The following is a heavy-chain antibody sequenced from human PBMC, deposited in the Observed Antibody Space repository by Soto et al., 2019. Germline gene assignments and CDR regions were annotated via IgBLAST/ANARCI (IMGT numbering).Heavy chain of an antibody. Sequence: QVQLVQSGAEMKEPGSSVKVSCKTSGGTFSSSAISWLRQAPGQGLEWMGGIIPLFRTPDYAQKFQGRVTIAADESTSTAYIELSSLRSDDTAVYYFARDNVRLQLDRNYYYILDVCGQGTTITISS. V-gene: IGHV1-69*12. CDR2: IIPLFRTP. CDR3: ARDNVRLQLDRNYYYILDV. CDR1: GGTFSSSA. J-gene: IGHJ6*02. D-gene: IGHD4-4*01.